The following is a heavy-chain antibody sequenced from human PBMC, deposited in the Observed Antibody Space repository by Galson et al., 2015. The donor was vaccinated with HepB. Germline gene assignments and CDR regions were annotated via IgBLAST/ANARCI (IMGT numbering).Heavy chain of an antibody. V-gene: IGHV1-2*02. CDR3: ARGWQGKGHDAFDI. CDR2: INPSSGGT. Sequence: SVKVSCKASGYTFTGYYMHWVRQAPGQRLEWMGWINPSSGGTNYAQKFQGRVTMTRDTSISTAYMELSRLRSDDTAVYYCARGWQGKGHDAFDIWGQGTMVTVSS. J-gene: IGHJ3*02. D-gene: IGHD5-24*01. CDR1: GYTFTGYY.